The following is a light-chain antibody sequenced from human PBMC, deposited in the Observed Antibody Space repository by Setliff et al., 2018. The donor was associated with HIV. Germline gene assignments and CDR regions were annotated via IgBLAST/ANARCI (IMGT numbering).Light chain of an antibody. Sequence: SVLTQPPSASGTPGQRVPVSCSGRSSNIGRNYVYWYQQLPGTAPKLLISRSNQRPSGVTDRFSGSKSGTSASLAISGLLSEDEADYYCAAWDDSLSGYVFGTGTKVTVL. V-gene: IGLV1-47*01. CDR3: AAWDDSLSGYV. J-gene: IGLJ1*01. CDR2: RSN. CDR1: SSNIGRNY.